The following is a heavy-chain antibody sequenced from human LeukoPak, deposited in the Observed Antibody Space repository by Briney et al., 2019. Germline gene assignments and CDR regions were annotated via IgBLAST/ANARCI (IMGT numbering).Heavy chain of an antibody. CDR2: ISLSGEAI. CDR3: AELGITMIGGV. D-gene: IGHD3-10*02. V-gene: IGHV3-48*04. CDR1: GFSFSLYS. Sequence: GGSLRLSCAASGFSFSLYSINWVRQASGKGLEWISYISLSGEAIYYADSVKGRFTISRDNAKNSLYLQMNSLRAEDTAVYYCAELGITMIGGVWGKGTTVTISS. J-gene: IGHJ6*04.